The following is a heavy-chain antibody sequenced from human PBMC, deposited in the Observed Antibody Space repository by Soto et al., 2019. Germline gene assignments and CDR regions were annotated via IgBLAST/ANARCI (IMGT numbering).Heavy chain of an antibody. V-gene: IGHV4-61*01. CDR3: ARDISFTYYYDSSGLDY. J-gene: IGHJ4*02. Sequence: SETLSLTCTVSGGSVSSGSYYWSWIRQPPWKGLEWIGYIYYSGSTNYNPSLKSRVTISVDTSKNQFSLKPSSVTAADTAVYYCARDISFTYYYDSSGLDYWGQGXLVTAPQ. CDR1: GGSVSSGSYY. D-gene: IGHD3-22*01. CDR2: IYYSGST.